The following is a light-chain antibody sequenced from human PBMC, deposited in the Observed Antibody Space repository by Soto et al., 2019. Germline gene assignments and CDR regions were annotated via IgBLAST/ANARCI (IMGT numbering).Light chain of an antibody. CDR3: QSYDSSNPWV. CDR1: SGNIANNF. V-gene: IGLV6-57*01. Sequence: NFMLTQPHSVSESPGKKVTISCTRSSGNIANNFVQWYQQRPGSSPTTVIYEDNQRPSGVPARFSGSIDRSSNSASLTIAGLTTEDEADYYCQSYDSSNPWVFGGGTKLTVL. CDR2: EDN. J-gene: IGLJ3*02.